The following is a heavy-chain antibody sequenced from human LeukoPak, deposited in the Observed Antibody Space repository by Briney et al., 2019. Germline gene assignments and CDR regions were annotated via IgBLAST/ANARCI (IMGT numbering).Heavy chain of an antibody. CDR2: IYYSGST. D-gene: IGHD3-22*01. CDR1: GGSISSYY. Sequence: SETLSLTCTVSGGSISSYYWSWIRQPPGKGLEWIGYIYYSGSTNYNPSLKSRVTISVDTSKNQFSLKLSSVAAADTAVYCCARREELDYDSSGYYDYWGQGTLVTVSS. J-gene: IGHJ4*02. V-gene: IGHV4-59*08. CDR3: ARREELDYDSSGYYDY.